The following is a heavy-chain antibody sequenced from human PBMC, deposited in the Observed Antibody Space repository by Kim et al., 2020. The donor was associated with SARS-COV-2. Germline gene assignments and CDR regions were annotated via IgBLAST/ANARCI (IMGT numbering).Heavy chain of an antibody. CDR1: AFTFSSYT. D-gene: IGHD2-2*03. V-gene: IGHV3-21*01. CDR2: ISSGSTNI. CDR3: ARDGYCSSSSCYSHGFDI. J-gene: IGHJ3*02. Sequence: GGSLRLSCAASAFTFSSYTMNWVRQAPGKGLEWVSSISSGSTNIYYADSVKGRFTISRDNARNSLYLQMNSLRAEDTAVYYCARDGYCSSSSCYSHGFDIWGQGTMVTVSS.